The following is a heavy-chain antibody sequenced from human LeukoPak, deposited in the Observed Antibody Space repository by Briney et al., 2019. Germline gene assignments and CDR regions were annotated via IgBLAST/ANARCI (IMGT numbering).Heavy chain of an antibody. CDR1: GFTFSSYE. CDR3: ARDRGVSVAGTTYWYFDL. D-gene: IGHD3-10*01. J-gene: IGHJ2*01. V-gene: IGHV3-48*03. CDR2: IGTGGDSL. Sequence: GGSLRLSCEGFGFTFSSYEMSWVRQAPGKGLEWVAYIGTGGDSLYYADSVRGRFTISRDNAKNSLSLQLNSLTVDDTAVYYCARDRGVSVAGTTYWYFDLWGRGTLVTVSS.